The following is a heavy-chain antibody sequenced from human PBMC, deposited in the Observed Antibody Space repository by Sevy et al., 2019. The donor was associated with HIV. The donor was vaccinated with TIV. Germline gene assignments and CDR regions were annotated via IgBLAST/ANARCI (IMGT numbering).Heavy chain of an antibody. CDR1: GYTFTNYG. V-gene: IGHV1-18*01. J-gene: IGHJ4*02. Sequence: PPVKVSCKASGYTFTNYGVSWVRQAPGQGLEWMGWISGYNGDTNYAQKVQGRLTLTTDTSTSTAYMELRSLRSDDTALYYCAKDSPWVGATSRSFEYWGQGTLVTVSS. CDR2: ISGYNGDT. CDR3: AKDSPWVGATSRSFEY. D-gene: IGHD1-26*01.